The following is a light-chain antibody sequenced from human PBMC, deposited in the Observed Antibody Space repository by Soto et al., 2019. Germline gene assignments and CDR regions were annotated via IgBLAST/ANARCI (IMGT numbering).Light chain of an antibody. CDR1: QGIGST. Sequence: EIVMTQSPGTLSVSPGERYTLSCRASQGIGSTLAWYQQKNGQTPKILIYDASTRDTGVPARFSGGGSGTECTLTINSLQSEDFSVYYCQRYNRWPLSFGGGTKVDIK. V-gene: IGKV3-15*01. CDR3: QRYNRWPLS. CDR2: DAS. J-gene: IGKJ4*01.